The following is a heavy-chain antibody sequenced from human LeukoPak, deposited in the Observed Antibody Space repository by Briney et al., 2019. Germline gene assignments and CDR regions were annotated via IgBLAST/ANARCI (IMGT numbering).Heavy chain of an antibody. D-gene: IGHD4/OR15-4a*01. CDR2: IYTSGST. Sequence: SETLSLTCTVSGGSISSGSYYWSWIRQPAGKGLEWIGRIYTSGSTNYNPSLKSRVTISVDTSKNQFSLKLSSVPAADTAVYYCARVMVVTTPAYYYYMDVWGKGTTVTVSS. CDR3: ARVMVVTTPAYYYYMDV. V-gene: IGHV4-61*02. CDR1: GGSISSGSYY. J-gene: IGHJ6*03.